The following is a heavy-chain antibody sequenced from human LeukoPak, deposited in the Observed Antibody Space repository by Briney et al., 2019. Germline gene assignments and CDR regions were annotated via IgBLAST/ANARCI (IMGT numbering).Heavy chain of an antibody. CDR1: GGSISTSNYY. J-gene: IGHJ6*03. D-gene: IGHD2-15*01. Sequence: SETLSLTCTVSGGSISTSNYYWGWLRQPPGTGLEWIGNIFYSGSTYYSPSLRSRVTISVDTSKNQFSLKLNSVTAADTAVYYCASFYCSGGSCYQYYSYYYMDVWGKGTTVTISS. CDR2: IFYSGST. V-gene: IGHV4-39*01. CDR3: ASFYCSGGSCYQYYSYYYMDV.